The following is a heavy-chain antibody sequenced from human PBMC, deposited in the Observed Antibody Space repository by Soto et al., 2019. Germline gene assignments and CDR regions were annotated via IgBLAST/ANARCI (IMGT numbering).Heavy chain of an antibody. Sequence: EVQLVESGGGLVKPGGSLRLSCAASGFTFNNAWMNWVRQAPGKGLEWVGRIKSKIDGGTTDYAAPVKGRFTISRDDSKNTLYLQMNSLKAEDAAVYYCTPAPRGSGSSIYCYGMDVWGQGTTVTVSS. CDR1: GFTFNNAW. J-gene: IGHJ6*02. CDR2: IKSKIDGGTT. V-gene: IGHV3-15*07. CDR3: TPAPRGSGSSIYCYGMDV. D-gene: IGHD3-10*01.